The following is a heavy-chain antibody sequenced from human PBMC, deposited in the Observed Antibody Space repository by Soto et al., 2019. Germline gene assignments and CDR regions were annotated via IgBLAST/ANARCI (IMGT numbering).Heavy chain of an antibody. CDR1: GFTFTTYA. CDR3: AREFQEYSNYEGWYYGMDV. D-gene: IGHD4-4*01. J-gene: IGHJ6*02. Sequence: QVHLVESGGGVVQPGRSLRLSCAASGFTFTTYAMHWVRQAPGKGLEWVAVISYDGSNKYYADSVKGRFTISRDISKDTLFLRMNSLRAEDTALYYCAREFQEYSNYEGWYYGMDVWGQGTTVTVSS. CDR2: ISYDGSNK. V-gene: IGHV3-30-3*01.